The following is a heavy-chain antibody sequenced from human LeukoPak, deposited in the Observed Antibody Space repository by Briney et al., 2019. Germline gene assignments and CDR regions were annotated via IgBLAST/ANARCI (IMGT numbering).Heavy chain of an antibody. D-gene: IGHD3-10*01. CDR1: GFTFSSYG. Sequence: GGSLRLSCAASGFTFSSYGMHWVRPARGKGLERVAFIRYDGSNKYYADSVKGRFTISRDNSKNTLYLQMNSLRAEDTAVYYCAKDPMVRGVIGRYFDYWGQGTLVTVSS. CDR2: IRYDGSNK. CDR3: AKDPMVRGVIGRYFDY. J-gene: IGHJ4*02. V-gene: IGHV3-30*02.